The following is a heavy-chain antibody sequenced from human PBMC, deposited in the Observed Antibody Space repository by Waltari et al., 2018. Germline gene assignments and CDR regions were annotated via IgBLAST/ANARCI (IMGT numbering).Heavy chain of an antibody. V-gene: IGHV4-39*07. D-gene: IGHD3-3*01. Sequence: QLQLQESGPGLVKPSETLSLTCTVSGGSISSSSYYWGWIRQPPGKGLEWIGSIYYSGSTYYNPSLKSRVTISVDTSKNQFSLKLSSVTAADTATYYCARGFWSGTYGMDVWGQGTTVTVSS. CDR3: ARGFWSGTYGMDV. CDR1: GGSISSSSYY. CDR2: IYYSGST. J-gene: IGHJ6*02.